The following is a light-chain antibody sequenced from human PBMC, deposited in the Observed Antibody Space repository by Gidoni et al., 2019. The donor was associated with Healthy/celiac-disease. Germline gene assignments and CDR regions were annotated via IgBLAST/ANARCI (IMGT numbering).Light chain of an antibody. CDR2: GAS. CDR1: QSVSSSY. V-gene: IGKV3-20*01. CDR3: QQYGSSPFT. J-gene: IGKJ3*01. Sequence: LSCRASQSVSSSYLAWYQQKPGQAPRLLIYGASSRATGIPDRFSGSGSGTDFTLTISRLEPEDFAVYYCQQYGSSPFTFGPGTKVDIK.